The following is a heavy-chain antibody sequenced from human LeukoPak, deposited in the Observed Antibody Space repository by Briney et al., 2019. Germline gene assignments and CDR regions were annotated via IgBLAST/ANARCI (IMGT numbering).Heavy chain of an antibody. CDR2: ISYDGSNK. CDR3: AKDSYGAFYFDY. CDR1: GFTFSTYA. Sequence: GGSLRLSCAASGFTFSTYAMHWVRQAPGKGLEWVAVISYDGSNKYYADSVKGRFTISRDNSKNSLYLQMNSLRADDTALYYCAKDSYGAFYFDYWGQGTLVTVSS. J-gene: IGHJ4*02. V-gene: IGHV3-30-3*01. D-gene: IGHD3-10*01.